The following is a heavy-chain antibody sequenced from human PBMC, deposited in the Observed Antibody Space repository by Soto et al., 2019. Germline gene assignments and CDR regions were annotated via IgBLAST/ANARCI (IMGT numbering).Heavy chain of an antibody. CDR1: GCSISSYY. CDR3: ASLLRGYSYGYRSGWYFDL. V-gene: IGHV4-59*01. J-gene: IGHJ2*01. CDR2: IYYSGST. D-gene: IGHD5-18*01. Sequence: SETLSLTCTFSGCSISSYYWSWIRQPPGKGLEWIGYIYYSGSTNYNPSLKSRVTISVDTSKNQFSLKLSSVTAADTAVYYCASLLRGYSYGYRSGWYFDLWGRGTLVTVSS.